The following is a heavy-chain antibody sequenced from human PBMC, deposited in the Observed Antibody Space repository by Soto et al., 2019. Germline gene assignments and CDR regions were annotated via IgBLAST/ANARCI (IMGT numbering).Heavy chain of an antibody. D-gene: IGHD6-13*01. CDR3: ARVVAAGLYSWFDP. J-gene: IGHJ5*02. Sequence: PGGSLRLSCAASGFTVSSNYMSWVRQAPGKGLEWVSVIYSGGSTYYADSVKGRFTISRDNSKNTLYLQMNSLRAEDTAVYYCARVVAAGLYSWFDPWGQGTLVTVSS. CDR2: IYSGGST. CDR1: GFTVSSNY. V-gene: IGHV3-53*01.